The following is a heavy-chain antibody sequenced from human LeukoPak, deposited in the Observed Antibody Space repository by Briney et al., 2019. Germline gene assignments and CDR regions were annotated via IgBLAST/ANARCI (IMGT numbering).Heavy chain of an antibody. D-gene: IGHD3-22*01. V-gene: IGHV3-23*01. Sequence: GGSLRLSCAGSGFTFSSYGMSWVRQAPGKGLEWVSAISDSGDSTYYADSVKGRFTISRDNSKNTLYLQMNSLRAEDTAVYYCAVHNSGFCYWGQGTQVTVSS. CDR3: AVHNSGFCY. J-gene: IGHJ4*02. CDR1: GFTFSSYG. CDR2: ISDSGDST.